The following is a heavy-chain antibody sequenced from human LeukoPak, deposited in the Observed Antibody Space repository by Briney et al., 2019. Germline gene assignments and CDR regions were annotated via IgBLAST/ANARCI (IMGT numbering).Heavy chain of an antibody. J-gene: IGHJ4*02. CDR2: ISYDGSNK. V-gene: IGHV3-30-3*01. CDR3: AREEYYYDSSGLLSLYDY. CDR1: GFTFSSYA. D-gene: IGHD3-22*01. Sequence: QPGGSLRLSCAASGFTFSSYAMHWVRQAPGKGLEWVAVISYDGSNKYHADSVKGRFTISRDSSKNTLYLQMNSLRAEDTAVYYCAREEYYYDSSGLLSLYDYWGQGTLVTVSS.